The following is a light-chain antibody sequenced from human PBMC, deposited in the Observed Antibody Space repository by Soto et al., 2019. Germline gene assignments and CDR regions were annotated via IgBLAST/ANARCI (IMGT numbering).Light chain of an antibody. CDR2: DIS. CDR3: QQRSNWPRLT. J-gene: IGKJ4*01. CDR1: QNVNNN. Sequence: EIVLTQSPATLSLSPGDRATLSCRASQNVNNNFAWYQQKPGQAPRLLISDISSRATCVPARFSGSGSGTDFPLTISSLEPDDFAVYYCQQRSNWPRLTFGGGTKLEIK. V-gene: IGKV3-11*01.